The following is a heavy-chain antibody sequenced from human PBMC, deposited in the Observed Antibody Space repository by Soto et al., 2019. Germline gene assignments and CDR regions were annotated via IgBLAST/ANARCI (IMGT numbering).Heavy chain of an antibody. CDR2: ITWNSGSI. D-gene: IGHD7-27*01. V-gene: IGHV3-9*01. J-gene: IGHJ4*02. CDR1: GFIFDDYA. CDR3: TKDRTGEIY. Sequence: EVQLVESGGGLVQPGRSLRLSCAASGFIFDDYAMHWVRQAPGKGLEWVSGITWNSGSIGYADSVKGRFIISRDNAKSSLYLQLNSLRAEDTALYYCTKDRTGEIYWGQGTLVTVSS.